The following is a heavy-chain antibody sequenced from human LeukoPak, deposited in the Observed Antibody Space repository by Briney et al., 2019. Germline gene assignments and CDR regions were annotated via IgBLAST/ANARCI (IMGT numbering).Heavy chain of an antibody. V-gene: IGHV3-30-3*01. Sequence: GGSLRLSCAASGFTFSSYAMHWVRQAPGKGLEWVAVISYDGSNKYYADSVKGRFTISRDNSKNTLCLQMNSLRAEDTAVYYCAAYSGSSYWGQGTLVTVSS. D-gene: IGHD1-26*01. CDR1: GFTFSSYA. CDR2: ISYDGSNK. J-gene: IGHJ4*02. CDR3: AAYSGSSY.